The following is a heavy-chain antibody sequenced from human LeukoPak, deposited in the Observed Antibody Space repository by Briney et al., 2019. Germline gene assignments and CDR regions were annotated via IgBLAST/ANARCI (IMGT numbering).Heavy chain of an antibody. CDR3: ARGHGLWFGEDNWFDP. Sequence: SETLSLTCAVSGGSISSSNWWSWVRQPPGKGLEWIGEIYHSGSTNYNPSLKSRVTISVDTSKNQFSLKLSSVTAADTAVYYCARGHGLWFGEDNWFDPWGQGTLVTVSS. D-gene: IGHD3-10*01. V-gene: IGHV4-4*02. J-gene: IGHJ5*02. CDR1: GGSISSSNW. CDR2: IYHSGST.